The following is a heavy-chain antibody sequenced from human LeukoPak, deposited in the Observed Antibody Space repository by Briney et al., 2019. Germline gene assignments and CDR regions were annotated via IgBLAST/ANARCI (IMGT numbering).Heavy chain of an antibody. CDR3: ARDYPQAHANYVWGSYRYNSGAFDI. CDR2: IIPIFGTA. V-gene: IGHV1-69*13. J-gene: IGHJ3*02. D-gene: IGHD3-16*02. Sequence: GASGTLSLKASAGTFSIYAISRVRQAPGQGLEWMGGIIPIFGTANYAQKYQGRVTITADESTSTASMELSSLRSEDTAVYYCARDYPQAHANYVWGSYRYNSGAFDIWGQGTMVTVSS. CDR1: AGTFSIYA.